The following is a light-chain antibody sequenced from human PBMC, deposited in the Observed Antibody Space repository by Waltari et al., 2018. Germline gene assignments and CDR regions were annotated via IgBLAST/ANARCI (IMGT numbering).Light chain of an antibody. CDR2: GNS. Sequence: QSVLTQPPSVSGAPGPRVTISCTGSSANIGTPYDVPWYQKVPGTAPKLPMYGNSNRPSGVPDRFSGSKSGTSASLAITGLQAEDEADYYCQSYDSSLRGSRVFGGGTKLTVL. J-gene: IGLJ3*02. CDR1: SANIGTPYD. V-gene: IGLV1-40*01. CDR3: QSYDSSLRGSRV.